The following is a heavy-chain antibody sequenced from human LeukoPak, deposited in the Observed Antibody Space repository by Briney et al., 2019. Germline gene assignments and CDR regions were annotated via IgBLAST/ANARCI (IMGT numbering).Heavy chain of an antibody. J-gene: IGHJ4*02. CDR3: AKDRDSYGWVIDY. Sequence: GGSLRLSCAASGFTFDDYDINWVRQAPGKGLEWVSHINWKGGSIGYADFVKGRFTISRDNSNNTLSLQMNSLRAEDTAVYYCAKDRDSYGWVIDYWGQGTLVTVSS. CDR1: GFTFDDYD. V-gene: IGHV3-20*04. CDR2: INWKGGSI. D-gene: IGHD5-18*01.